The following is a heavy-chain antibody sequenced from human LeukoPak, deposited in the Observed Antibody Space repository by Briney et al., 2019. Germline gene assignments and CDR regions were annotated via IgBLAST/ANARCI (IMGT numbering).Heavy chain of an antibody. Sequence: PGRSLRLSCAASGSTFSSYGMHWVRQAPGKGLEWVALISYDGINKNYADSVKGRFTISRDNSKNTLYLQMNSLRAEDTAVYYCAKDSGGDYYDSLEYFQNWGQGTLVTVSS. CDR3: AKDSGGDYYDSLEYFQN. D-gene: IGHD3-22*01. CDR2: ISYDGINK. J-gene: IGHJ1*01. CDR1: GSTFSSYG. V-gene: IGHV3-30*18.